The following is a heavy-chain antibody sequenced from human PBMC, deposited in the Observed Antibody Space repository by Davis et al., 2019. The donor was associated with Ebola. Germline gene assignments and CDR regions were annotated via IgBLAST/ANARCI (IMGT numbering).Heavy chain of an antibody. CDR2: ISSSGSTI. CDR1: GFTFSSYA. D-gene: IGHD6-19*01. V-gene: IGHV3-48*04. J-gene: IGHJ6*02. Sequence: GESLKISCAASGFTFSSYAMNWVRQAPGKGLEWVSYISSSGSTIYYADSVKGRFTISRDNAKNSLYLQMNSLRAEDTAVYYCARVLQWLGPYYYYYGMDVWGQGTTVTVSS. CDR3: ARVLQWLGPYYYYYGMDV.